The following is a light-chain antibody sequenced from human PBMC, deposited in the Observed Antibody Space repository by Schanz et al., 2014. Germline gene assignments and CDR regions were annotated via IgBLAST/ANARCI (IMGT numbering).Light chain of an antibody. Sequence: QSALTQPPSASGSPGQSVTISCTGTSSDVGGYNCVSWYQQHPGKAPKLMIYEVSNRPSGFPEGFSGSKSGNTAFLAVSGIQAEDEADYCCSSYAGSSNLRFGGGTKLTVL. J-gene: IGLJ3*02. V-gene: IGLV2-8*01. CDR2: EVS. CDR3: SSYAGSSNLR. CDR1: SSDVGGYNC.